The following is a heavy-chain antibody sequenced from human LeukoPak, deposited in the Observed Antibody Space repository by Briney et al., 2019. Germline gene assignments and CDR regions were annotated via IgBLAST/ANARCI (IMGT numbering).Heavy chain of an antibody. CDR3: ARAGQLPFDY. CDR1: GGSISSGGYY. V-gene: IGHV4-31*03. CDR2: IYYSGST. D-gene: IGHD2-2*01. Sequence: SQTLSLTCTVSGGSISSGGYYWSWTRQHPGKGLEWIGYIYYSGSTYYNPSLKSRVTISVDTSKNQFSLKLSSVTAADTAVYYCARAGQLPFDYWGQGTLVTVSS. J-gene: IGHJ4*02.